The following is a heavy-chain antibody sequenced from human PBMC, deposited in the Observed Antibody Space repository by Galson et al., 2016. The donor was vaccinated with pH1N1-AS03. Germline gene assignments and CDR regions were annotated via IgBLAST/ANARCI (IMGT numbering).Heavy chain of an antibody. Sequence: TLSLTCDVSGYSISSGYCWGWIRQAPGKALEYIGNIYHTGRTYYNLSLKSRVTISRDTSKNQLSLKVRSVTAADTAVYYCARFEWSDSYCDYWGQGMLVTVSS. CDR3: ARFEWSDSYCDY. D-gene: IGHD3-3*01. CDR2: IYHTGRT. V-gene: IGHV4-38-2*01. CDR1: GYSISSGYC. J-gene: IGHJ4*02.